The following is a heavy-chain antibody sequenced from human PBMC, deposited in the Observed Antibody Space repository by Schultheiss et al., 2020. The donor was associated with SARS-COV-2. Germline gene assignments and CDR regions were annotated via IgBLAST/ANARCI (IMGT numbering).Heavy chain of an antibody. CDR3: ARAPPNYYDSSANWFDP. J-gene: IGHJ5*02. CDR2: IDPSDSYT. D-gene: IGHD3-22*01. CDR1: GYSFTSYW. V-gene: IGHV5-10-1*01. Sequence: GESLKISCKGSGYSFTSYWIGWVRQMPGKGLEWMGRIDPSDSYTNYSPSFQGHVTISADKSISTAYLQWSSLKASDTAMYYCARAPPNYYDSSANWFDPWGQGTLVTVSS.